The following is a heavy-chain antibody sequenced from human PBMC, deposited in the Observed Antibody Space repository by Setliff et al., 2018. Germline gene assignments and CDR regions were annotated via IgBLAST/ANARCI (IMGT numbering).Heavy chain of an antibody. D-gene: IGHD1-26*01. CDR2: IYHNGSA. CDR1: GDSISSGDYF. J-gene: IGHJ3*01. V-gene: IGHV4-30-4*08. Sequence: KTSETLSLTCTVSGDSISSGDYFWSWIRQPPGKGLEWIAYIYHNGSAYYNPSLKSRVTMSVDTSKNQFSLHLTSVTAADTAVYYGAREVGTSTSSDAFDVWGQGMMGTVSS. CDR3: AREVGTSTSSDAFDV.